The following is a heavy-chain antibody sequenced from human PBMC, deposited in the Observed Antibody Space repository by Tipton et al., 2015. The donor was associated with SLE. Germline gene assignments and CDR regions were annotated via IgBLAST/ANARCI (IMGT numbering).Heavy chain of an antibody. CDR2: ISYDGSNK. CDR3: ARETILHAFDI. CDR1: GFTLSSYA. V-gene: IGHV3-30*04. J-gene: IGHJ3*02. Sequence: RSLRLSCAASGFTLSSYAMHWVRQAPGKGLEWVAVISYDGSNKYYADSVKGRFTISRDNSKNTLYLQMNSLRAEDTAVYYCARETILHAFDIWGQGTMVTVSS.